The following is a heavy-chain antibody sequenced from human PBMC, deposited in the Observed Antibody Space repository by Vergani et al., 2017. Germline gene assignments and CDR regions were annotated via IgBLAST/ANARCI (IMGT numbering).Heavy chain of an antibody. D-gene: IGHD4-17*01. CDR3: ARVNTVTTSRGRYYYYGMDV. V-gene: IGHV3-74*02. Sequence: EVQLLESGGGLVQPGGSLRLSCAASGFTFSSYWMHWVRQAPGKGLVWVSRINSDGSSTSYADSVKGRFTISRDNAKNTLYLQMNSLRAEDTAVYYCARVNTVTTSRGRYYYYGMDVWGQGP. J-gene: IGHJ6*02. CDR2: INSDGSST. CDR1: GFTFSSYW.